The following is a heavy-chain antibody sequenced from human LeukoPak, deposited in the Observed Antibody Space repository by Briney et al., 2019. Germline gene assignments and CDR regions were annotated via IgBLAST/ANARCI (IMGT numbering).Heavy chain of an antibody. Sequence: GGSLRLSCAASGFAFNTYTIHWVRQAPGKGLEWVAVISYDGGNDYYADSVKGRFTISRDNSKNTLYLQMNSLRAEDTAVYYCAKIGPGGSYFDYWGQGTLVTVSS. V-gene: IGHV3-30*18. D-gene: IGHD2-15*01. CDR1: GFAFNTYT. CDR2: ISYDGGND. CDR3: AKIGPGGSYFDY. J-gene: IGHJ4*02.